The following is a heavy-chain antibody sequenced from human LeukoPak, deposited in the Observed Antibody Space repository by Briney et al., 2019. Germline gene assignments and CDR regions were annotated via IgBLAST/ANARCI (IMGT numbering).Heavy chain of an antibody. D-gene: IGHD1-7*01. V-gene: IGHV4-34*01. CDR2: INERGRT. CDR1: GGSFSNDE. J-gene: IGHJ6*03. CDR3: ARRWNYGRNYYIDV. Sequence: PPETLSLTCAVYGGSFSNDEWRWVRQPPGKGLERIGEINERGRTNYNPSLMSRVTVSVDTSKNQFSLRLTSVTATDTAVYYCARRWNYGRNYYIDVWGNGATVSVSS.